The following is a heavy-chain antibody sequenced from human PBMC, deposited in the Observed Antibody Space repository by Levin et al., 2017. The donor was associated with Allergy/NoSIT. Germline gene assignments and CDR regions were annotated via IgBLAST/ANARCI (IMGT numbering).Heavy chain of an antibody. CDR3: AVFSFRYGTFDI. CDR2: ISHREST. Sequence: PSETLSLTCAVYGGSFIGYYWSWIRQSPGKGLEWIGEISHRESTTYNPSLKSRVIISLETSGNQFSLRLDSVTAADTAVYYCAVFSFRYGTFDIWGQGTMVTVSS. CDR1: GGSFIGYY. V-gene: IGHV4-34*01. J-gene: IGHJ3*02. D-gene: IGHD4-17*01.